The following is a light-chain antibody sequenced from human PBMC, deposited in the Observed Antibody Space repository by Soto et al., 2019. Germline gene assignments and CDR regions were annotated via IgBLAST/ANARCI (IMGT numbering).Light chain of an antibody. V-gene: IGKV3-20*01. CDR3: QQYGSSPAIT. CDR1: QSVSSNY. Sequence: ETVLTQSPGTLSLSPGETATLSCRASQSVSSNYLVWYQQKPGQAPRLLIFGASSRATGIPDRFSGSGSGTDFTLTISRLQPEDVAVYYCQQYGSSPAITFGQGTRLEIK. CDR2: GAS. J-gene: IGKJ5*01.